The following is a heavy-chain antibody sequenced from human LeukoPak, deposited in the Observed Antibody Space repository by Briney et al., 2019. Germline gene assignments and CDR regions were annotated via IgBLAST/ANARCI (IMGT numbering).Heavy chain of an antibody. CDR2: INPNSGGT. CDR1: GYTFTGYY. V-gene: IGHV1-2*02. J-gene: IGHJ3*02. CDR3: ARVGPGAYAFDI. D-gene: IGHD2-2*01. Sequence: ASVKVSCKASGYTFTGYYMHWVRQAPGQGLEWVGWINPNSGGTNYAQKFQGRVTMTRDTSISTAYMELSRLRSDDTAVYYCARVGPGAYAFDIWGQGTMVTVSS.